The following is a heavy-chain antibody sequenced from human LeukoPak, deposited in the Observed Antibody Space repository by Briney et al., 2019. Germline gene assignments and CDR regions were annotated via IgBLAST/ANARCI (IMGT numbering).Heavy chain of an antibody. D-gene: IGHD6-19*01. V-gene: IGHV1-2*02. J-gene: IGHJ4*02. Sequence: ASVKVSCKASGYTFTGYYMHWVRQVPGQGLEILGWFHPNSGVTNYAQNFQGRVTMTSDTSISTAYMELSSLTTDDTAVYYCARRPTGVAGTVDSWGQGTLVTVSS. CDR2: FHPNSGVT. CDR3: ARRPTGVAGTVDS. CDR1: GYTFTGYY.